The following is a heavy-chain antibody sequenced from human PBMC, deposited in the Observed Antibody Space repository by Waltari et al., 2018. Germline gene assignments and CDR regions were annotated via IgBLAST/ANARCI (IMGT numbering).Heavy chain of an antibody. CDR2: ISPIFGTA. D-gene: IGHD3-22*01. Sequence: QVQLVQSGAEVKKPGSSVKVSCKASGGTFSSYAISWVRQAPGQGLEWMGGISPIFGTASYAQKFQGRVTITADKSTSTAYMELSSLRSEDTSVYYCAGLYDSSGYSIDYWGQGTLVTVSS. CDR1: GGTFSSYA. J-gene: IGHJ4*02. CDR3: AGLYDSSGYSIDY. V-gene: IGHV1-69*14.